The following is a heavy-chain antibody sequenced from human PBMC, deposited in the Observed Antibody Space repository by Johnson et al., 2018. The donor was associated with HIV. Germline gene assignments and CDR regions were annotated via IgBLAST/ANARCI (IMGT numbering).Heavy chain of an antibody. J-gene: IGHJ3*02. V-gene: IGHV3-30*02. Sequence: QAPGKGLEWVSFISGGDGSTKYNIDSVKGLFTISRDNSKNTLYLQMNSLIAEDTAVYYCARKARGQGAFDIWGQGTMVTVSS. D-gene: IGHD3-10*01. CDR2: ISGGDGSTK. CDR3: ARKARGQGAFDI.